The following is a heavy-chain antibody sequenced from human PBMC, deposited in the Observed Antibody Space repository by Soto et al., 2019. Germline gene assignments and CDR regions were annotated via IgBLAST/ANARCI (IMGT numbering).Heavy chain of an antibody. CDR2: ISAYNGNT. V-gene: IGHV1-18*01. J-gene: IGHJ6*02. D-gene: IGHD2-15*01. CDR3: ARDFCSGGSCYVFSYYGMDV. CDR1: GYTFTSYG. Sequence: ASVKVCCKASGYTFTSYGISWVRQAPGQGLEWMGWISAYNGNTNYAQKLQGRVTMTTDTSTSTAYMELRSLRSDDTAVYYCARDFCSGGSCYVFSYYGMDVWGQGTTVTVSS.